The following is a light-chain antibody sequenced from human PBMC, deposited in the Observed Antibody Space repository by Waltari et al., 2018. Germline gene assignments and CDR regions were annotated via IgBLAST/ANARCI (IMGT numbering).Light chain of an antibody. Sequence: QSVLTQPPSVSGATGPRVPISCTGSGSNIGAGYDAHLYQPLPRAAPKLLIYGSTSRPLGVPARFFGSTSGASASLAIIGLQAEDEADYYCQSYDTSLSVVFGGGTKLTVL. CDR1: GSNIGAGYD. CDR3: QSYDTSLSVV. J-gene: IGLJ3*02. V-gene: IGLV1-40*01. CDR2: GST.